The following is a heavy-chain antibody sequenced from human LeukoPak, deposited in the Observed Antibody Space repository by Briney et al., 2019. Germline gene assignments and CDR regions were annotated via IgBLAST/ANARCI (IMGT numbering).Heavy chain of an antibody. J-gene: IGHJ4*02. CDR2: ISYDGSNK. CDR3: AKDQHLGSYFDY. Sequence: PGGSLRLSCAASGFTFSSYGMHWVRQAPGKGLEWVAVISYDGSNKYYADSVKGRFTISRDNSKNTLYLQMNSLRAEDTAVYYCAKDQHLGSYFDYWGQGTLVTVSS. V-gene: IGHV3-30*18. D-gene: IGHD1-26*01. CDR1: GFTFSSYG.